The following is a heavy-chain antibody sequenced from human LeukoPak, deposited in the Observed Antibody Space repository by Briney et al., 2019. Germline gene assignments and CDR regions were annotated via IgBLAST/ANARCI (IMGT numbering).Heavy chain of an antibody. CDR3: AKETAGVTMIVVVIMNYFDY. CDR1: GFTFSSYA. V-gene: IGHV3-23*01. J-gene: IGHJ4*02. CDR2: ISGSGGST. D-gene: IGHD3-22*01. Sequence: GGSLRLSCAASGFTFSSYAMSWVRQAPGKGLEWVSAISGSGGSTYYADSVKGRFTISRDNSKNTLYLQMNSLRAEDTAVYYCAKETAGVTMIVVVIMNYFDYWGQGTLVTVSS.